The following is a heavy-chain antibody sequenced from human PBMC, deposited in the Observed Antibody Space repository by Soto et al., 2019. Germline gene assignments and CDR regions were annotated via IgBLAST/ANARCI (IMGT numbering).Heavy chain of an antibody. J-gene: IGHJ4*02. V-gene: IGHV3-66*01. Sequence: GGSLRLSCAASGFTVSASYMKWVRQAPGKGLEWISVIYSGGSTYYADSVKGRFTISRDNSKNTLFLQMNSLRVEDTAVYYCARESRSSIEPAVIDFWGQGSAVTVSS. CDR3: ARESRSSIEPAVIDF. CDR2: IYSGGST. CDR1: GFTVSASY. D-gene: IGHD2-2*01.